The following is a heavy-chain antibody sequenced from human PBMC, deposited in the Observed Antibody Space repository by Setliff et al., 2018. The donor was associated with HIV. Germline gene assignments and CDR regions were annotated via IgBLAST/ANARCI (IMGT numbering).Heavy chain of an antibody. Sequence: PSETLSLTCTVSGASISSSSNHWAWIRQPPGKGLEYIGNIYYTGSTHPNPSLESRVATSVDTSKNQFSLKLSSVTAADTAVYYCARIVRWELVATSTFFYYYMDVWGKGTTVTVSS. J-gene: IGHJ6*03. CDR3: ARIVRWELVATSTFFYYYMDV. CDR1: GASISSSSNH. V-gene: IGHV4-39*01. D-gene: IGHD1-26*01. CDR2: IYYTGST.